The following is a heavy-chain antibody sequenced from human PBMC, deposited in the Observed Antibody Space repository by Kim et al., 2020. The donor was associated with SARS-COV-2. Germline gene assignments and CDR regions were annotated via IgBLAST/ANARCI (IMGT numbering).Heavy chain of an antibody. Sequence: GGSLRLSCAASGFTFSSYWMSWVRQAPGKGLEWVANIKQDGSEKYYVDSVKGRFTISRDNAKNSLYLQMNSLRAEDTAVYYCARELLYGCSGSYYCGAFFDYWGQGTLVTVSS. J-gene: IGHJ4*02. CDR1: GFTFSSYW. CDR3: ARELLYGCSGSYYCGAFFDY. D-gene: IGHD1-26*01. CDR2: IKQDGSEK. V-gene: IGHV3-7*03.